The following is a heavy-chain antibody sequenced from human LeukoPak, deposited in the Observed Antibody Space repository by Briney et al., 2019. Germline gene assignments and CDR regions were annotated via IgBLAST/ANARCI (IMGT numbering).Heavy chain of an antibody. D-gene: IGHD3-10*01. Sequence: SQTLSLTCTVSGGSISSGSYYWSWIRQPAGKGLEWIGRIYTSGTNYNPSLKSRVTMSVDTSKNQFSLKLTSVTAADTAVYYCARGRGEGRGISMVRGVRAPSYNWFDPWGHGTLVTVSS. V-gene: IGHV4-61*02. J-gene: IGHJ5*02. CDR1: GGSISSGSYY. CDR2: IYTSGT. CDR3: ARGRGEGRGISMVRGVRAPSYNWFDP.